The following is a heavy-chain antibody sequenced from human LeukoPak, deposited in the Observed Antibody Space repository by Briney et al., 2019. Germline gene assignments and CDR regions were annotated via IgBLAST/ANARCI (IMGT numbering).Heavy chain of an antibody. Sequence: PGGSLRLSCAASGFNFNTFWMTWVRQAPGKGLEWVANIKEDGSEKYYVDSVKGRFTISRDNAKNSLYLQMNSLRAEDTAVYYCAREDVWQQPTHYYYYYMDVWGKGTTVTVSS. D-gene: IGHD6-13*01. V-gene: IGHV3-7*01. J-gene: IGHJ6*03. CDR1: GFNFNTFW. CDR3: AREDVWQQPTHYYYYYMDV. CDR2: IKEDGSEK.